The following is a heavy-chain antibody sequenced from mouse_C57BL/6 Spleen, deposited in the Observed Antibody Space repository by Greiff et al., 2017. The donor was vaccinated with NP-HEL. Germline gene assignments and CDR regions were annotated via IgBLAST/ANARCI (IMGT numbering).Heavy chain of an antibody. CDR3: ARSGNYVNYEAD. CDR1: GYTFTSYW. D-gene: IGHD2-1*01. V-gene: IGHV1-69*01. Sequence: VQLQQPGAELVMPGASVKLSCKASGYTFTSYWMHWVKQRPGQGLEWIGEIDPSDSYTNYNQKFKGKSTLTVDKSSSTAYMQLSSLTSEDYAVDYCARSGNYVNYEADWGQAALVTVSA. CDR2: IDPSDSYT. J-gene: IGHJ3*01.